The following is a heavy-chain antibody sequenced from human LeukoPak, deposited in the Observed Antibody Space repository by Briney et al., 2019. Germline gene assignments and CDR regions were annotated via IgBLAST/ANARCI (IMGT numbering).Heavy chain of an antibody. CDR1: GFTFSSYA. J-gene: IGHJ3*02. D-gene: IGHD1-26*01. V-gene: IGHV3-30*04. Sequence: PGRSLRLSCAASGFTFSSYAMHWVRQAPGKGLEWVAVISYDGSNKYYADSVKGRFTISRDNSKNTLYLQMNSLRAEDTAVYYCAVGGSYQGDAFDIWGQGTMVTVSS. CDR2: ISYDGSNK. CDR3: AVGGSYQGDAFDI.